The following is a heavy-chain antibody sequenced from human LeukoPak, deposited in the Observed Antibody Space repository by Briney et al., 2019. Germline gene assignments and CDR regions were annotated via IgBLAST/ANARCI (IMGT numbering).Heavy chain of an antibody. Sequence: SETLSLTCTVSGGSISSYYWSWIRQPAGKGLEWIGRIYTSGSTNYNPSLKSRATMSVDTSKNQISLKLSSVTAADTAVYYCARDVVVPAAIRNWFDPWGQGTLVTVSS. CDR2: IYTSGST. CDR1: GGSISSYY. D-gene: IGHD2-2*02. CDR3: ARDVVVPAAIRNWFDP. V-gene: IGHV4-4*07. J-gene: IGHJ5*02.